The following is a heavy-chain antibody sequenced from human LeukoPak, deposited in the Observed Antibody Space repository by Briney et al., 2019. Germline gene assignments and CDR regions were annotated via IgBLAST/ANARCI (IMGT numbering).Heavy chain of an antibody. CDR3: ARDYNWNFANSSPFDY. Sequence: GASVNVSCTSSGDTPHSHAISWVRQAPGQRLEWMGRIIPAFGTANYAQKFQGRVAITADKSTRTAYMEMSSLRSENTAVYYCARDYNWNFANSSPFDYWGQGTLVTVSS. CDR2: IIPAFGTA. J-gene: IGHJ4*02. D-gene: IGHD1-7*01. CDR1: GDTPHSHA. V-gene: IGHV1-69*06.